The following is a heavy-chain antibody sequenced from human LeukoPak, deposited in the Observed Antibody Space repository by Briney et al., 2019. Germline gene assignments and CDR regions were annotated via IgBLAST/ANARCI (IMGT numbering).Heavy chain of an antibody. CDR1: GFTFSNYA. CDR2: TSGSGGGT. D-gene: IGHD3-10*01. CDR3: AKEPDAYGAGSFDF. J-gene: IGHJ4*02. Sequence: GGSLRLSCAASGFTFSNYAMSWVRQAPGKGLQWVSSTSGSGGGTYYADSVKGRFTISRDNSQGTLYLHMNSLRVEDTAVYYCAKEPDAYGAGSFDFWGQGTLVTVSS. V-gene: IGHV3-23*01.